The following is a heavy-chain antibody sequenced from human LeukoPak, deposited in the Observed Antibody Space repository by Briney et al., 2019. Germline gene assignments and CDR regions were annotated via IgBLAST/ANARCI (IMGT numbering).Heavy chain of an antibody. Sequence: SETLSLTCTVSGVSISSSSYYWGWIRQPPGKGLEWIGSIYYSGSTYYNPSLKSRVTISVDTSKNQFSLKLSSVTATDTAVYYCARHPLWFGGMLSGYGMDVWGQGTTVTVSS. J-gene: IGHJ6*02. CDR1: GVSISSSSYY. CDR3: ARHPLWFGGMLSGYGMDV. CDR2: IYYSGST. V-gene: IGHV4-39*01. D-gene: IGHD3-10*01.